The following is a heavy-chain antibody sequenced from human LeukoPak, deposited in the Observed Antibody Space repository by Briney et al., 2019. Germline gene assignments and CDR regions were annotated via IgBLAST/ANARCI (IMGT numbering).Heavy chain of an antibody. Sequence: GGSLRLSCAASGFAFSNYWMSWVRQAPGKGLEWVANIKQDGSEKYYLDSVKGRFTISRDDAKNSLYLHMYTLRAEDTAVYYCARNQRRLDYWGQGTLVTVSS. V-gene: IGHV3-7*01. CDR3: ARNQRRLDY. CDR2: IKQDGSEK. D-gene: IGHD1-14*01. CDR1: GFAFSNYW. J-gene: IGHJ4*02.